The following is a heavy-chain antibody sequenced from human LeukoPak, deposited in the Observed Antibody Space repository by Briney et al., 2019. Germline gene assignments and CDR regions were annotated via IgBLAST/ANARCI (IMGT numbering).Heavy chain of an antibody. V-gene: IGHV1-46*04. J-gene: IGHJ3*02. Sequence: ASVKVSCKASRYTFTSYYMLWVRQAPGQGLEWMGIINPSGGSTSYAQKLQGRVTMTRDTSTSTVYMELSSLRSEDTAVYYCAIRHTVGGAFDIWGQGTMVTVSS. CDR3: AIRHTVGGAFDI. CDR2: INPSGGST. D-gene: IGHD4-4*01. CDR1: RYTFTSYY.